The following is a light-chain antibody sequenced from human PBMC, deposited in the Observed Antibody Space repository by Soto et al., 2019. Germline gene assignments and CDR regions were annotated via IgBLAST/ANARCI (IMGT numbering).Light chain of an antibody. CDR2: AAS. CDR1: QDINNY. V-gene: IGKV1-17*03. CDR3: LKHNSYPLT. J-gene: IGKJ4*01. Sequence: DIPMTQSPSAMSASVGDRVTITCRASQDINNYLVWFQQKPGTVPKRLIYAASSLQSGVPSRFSGSRSGTEFTLTSSSLQPEDFATYYCLKHNSYPLTFGGGTKVAFK.